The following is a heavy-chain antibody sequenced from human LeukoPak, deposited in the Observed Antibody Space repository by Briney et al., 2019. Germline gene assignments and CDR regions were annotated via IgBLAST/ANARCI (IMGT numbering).Heavy chain of an antibody. V-gene: IGHV1-69*13. CDR2: IIPIFGTA. CDR3: ARGKREYRYGFLYGYYFYGMDV. CDR1: GGTFSSYA. Sequence: SVKVSCKASGGTFSSYAISWVRQAPGQGLEWMGGIIPIFGTANYAQKFQGRVTITADESTSTAYMELSSLRSEDTAVYYCARGKREYRYGFLYGYYFYGMDVWGQGTTVTVSS. J-gene: IGHJ6*02. D-gene: IGHD5-18*01.